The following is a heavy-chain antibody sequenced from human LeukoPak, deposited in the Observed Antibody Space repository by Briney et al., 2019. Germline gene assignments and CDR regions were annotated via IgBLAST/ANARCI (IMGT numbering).Heavy chain of an antibody. CDR2: SRNKANSYTT. Sequence: PGGSLRLSCAASGFTFSDHYMDWVRQAPGKGLEWVGRSRNKANSYTTEYAASVKGRCTISRDDSKTSLYLQMNSLKTEDTAVYYCASSYSSGWHWGQGTLVTVSS. D-gene: IGHD6-19*01. CDR3: ASSYSSGWH. J-gene: IGHJ4*02. CDR1: GFTFSDHY. V-gene: IGHV3-72*01.